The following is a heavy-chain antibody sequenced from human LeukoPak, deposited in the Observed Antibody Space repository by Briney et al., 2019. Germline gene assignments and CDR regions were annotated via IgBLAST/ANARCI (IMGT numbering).Heavy chain of an antibody. Sequence: GGSLRLSCAASGFTFSSYEMNWVRQAPGKGLEWVSYISSSGSTIYYADSVKGRFTISRDNAKNSLYLQMNSLRAEDTAVYYCASSPDCYGGMDVWGKGTTVTVSS. D-gene: IGHD2-21*01. V-gene: IGHV3-48*03. CDR3: ASSPDCYGGMDV. CDR1: GFTFSSYE. J-gene: IGHJ6*04. CDR2: ISSSGSTI.